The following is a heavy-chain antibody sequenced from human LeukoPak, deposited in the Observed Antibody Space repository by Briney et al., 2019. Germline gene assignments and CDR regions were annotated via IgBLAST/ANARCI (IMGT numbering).Heavy chain of an antibody. V-gene: IGHV1-2*02. CDR2: INPNSGGT. J-gene: IGHJ4*02. Sequence: ASVKVSCKASGYTFTGYYMHWVRQAPGQGLEWMGWINPNSGGTNYAQKFQGRVTMTRDTSISTAYMELSRLRSDDTAVYYRARGTQLRYFDWLFSPFDYWGQGTLVTVSS. CDR1: GYTFTGYY. D-gene: IGHD3-9*01. CDR3: ARGTQLRYFDWLFSPFDY.